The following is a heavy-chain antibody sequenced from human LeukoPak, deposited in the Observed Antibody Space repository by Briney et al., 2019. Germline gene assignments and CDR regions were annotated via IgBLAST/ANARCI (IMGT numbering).Heavy chain of an antibody. V-gene: IGHV4-30-2*01. CDR3: ARLRYCSSTSCSYFDY. CDR2: IYHSGST. J-gene: IGHJ4*02. Sequence: PSQTLSLTCAGSGGSISSGGYSWSWLRQPPGKGLEWIGYIYHSGSTYYNPSLKSRVTISVDRSKNQFSLKLSSVTAADTAVYYCARLRYCSSTSCSYFDYWGQGTLVTVSS. CDR1: GGSISSGGYS. D-gene: IGHD2-2*01.